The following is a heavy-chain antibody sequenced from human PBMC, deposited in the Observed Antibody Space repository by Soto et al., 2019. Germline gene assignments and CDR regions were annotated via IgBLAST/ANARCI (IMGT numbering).Heavy chain of an antibody. CDR1: GYAFTTYG. CDR2: ISAHNGNT. J-gene: IGHJ4*02. CDR3: ARGRYGDY. D-gene: IGHD1-1*01. Sequence: QVHLVQSGAEVKKPGASVKVSCKGSGYAFTTYGITWVRQAPGQGLEWMGWISAHNGNTNYAQKLQARDSVTRDTSTSTAYMELRSLRADDTAVYYCARGRYGDYWGQGARFTVSS. V-gene: IGHV1-18*01.